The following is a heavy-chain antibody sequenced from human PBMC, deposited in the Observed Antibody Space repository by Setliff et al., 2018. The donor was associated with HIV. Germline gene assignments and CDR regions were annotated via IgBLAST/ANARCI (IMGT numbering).Heavy chain of an antibody. CDR2: IYHSGRT. J-gene: IGHJ4*02. V-gene: IGHV4-38-2*02. D-gene: IGHD1-1*01. CDR3: ARRTYPGSYTPYFYY. Sequence: SETLSLTCTVSDYSIRSGYFWGWIRQPPGKGLEWIGTIYHSGRTDYNPSLETRATISVDTSKNQFSLRLTSVTAADTAVYYCARRTYPGSYTPYFYYWGQGTLVTVSS. CDR1: DYSIRSGYF.